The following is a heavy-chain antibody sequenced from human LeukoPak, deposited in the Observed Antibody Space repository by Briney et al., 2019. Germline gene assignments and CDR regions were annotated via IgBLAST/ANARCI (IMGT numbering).Heavy chain of an antibody. CDR1: GITLSNYG. CDR3: TTFGVVIPVFDY. Sequence: GGSLRLSCAFSGITLSNYGMSWVRQAPGKGLEWVGRIKSKTDGGTTDYAAPVKGRFTISRDDSKNTLYLQMNSLKTEDTAVYYCTTFGVVIPVFDYWGQGTLVTVSS. J-gene: IGHJ4*02. V-gene: IGHV3-15*01. D-gene: IGHD3-3*01. CDR2: IKSKTDGGTT.